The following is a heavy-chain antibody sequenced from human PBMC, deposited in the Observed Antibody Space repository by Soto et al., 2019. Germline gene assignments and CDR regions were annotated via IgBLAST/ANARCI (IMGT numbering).Heavy chain of an antibody. CDR2: ISYDGSNK. CDR3: ARDRYRYGDKTFDY. J-gene: IGHJ4*02. CDR1: GFTFSSYA. V-gene: IGHV3-30-3*01. D-gene: IGHD4-17*01. Sequence: GGSLRLSCAASGFTFSSYAMHWVRQAPGKGLEWVAVISYDGSNKYYADSVKGRFTISRDNSKNTLYLQMNSLGAEDTAVYYCARDRYRYGDKTFDYWGQGTLVTVSS.